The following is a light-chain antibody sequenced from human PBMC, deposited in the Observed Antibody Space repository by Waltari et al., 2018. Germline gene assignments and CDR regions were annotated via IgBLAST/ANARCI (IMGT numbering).Light chain of an antibody. Sequence: DIQMTQSPSTLSASVGDRVTITCRASQSISSWLAWYQQKPGKAPKFLIYKASNLESGVPSRFSGSGSGTEFTLTINSLQPDDFATYYCQHYNSFPWTFGQGTKVEIK. J-gene: IGKJ1*01. CDR3: QHYNSFPWT. V-gene: IGKV1-5*03. CDR1: QSISSW. CDR2: KAS.